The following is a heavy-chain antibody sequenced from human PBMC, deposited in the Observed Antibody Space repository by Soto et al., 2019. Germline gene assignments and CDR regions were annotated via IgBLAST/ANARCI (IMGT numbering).Heavy chain of an antibody. CDR1: GFNFIRKY. CDR2: LYSGGTT. D-gene: IGHD3-9*01. V-gene: IGHV3-53*01. J-gene: IGHJ4*02. CDR3: ARGRYFSVSFYFDY. Sequence: EVQLVESGGGLIQPGGSLRLSCAASGFNFIRKYMIWVRQAPGKGLEWVSILYSGGTTYYADSVQGRFAISRDTSENTLYLQMNILRAEYTSGYYWARGRYFSVSFYFDYWGQVTLVTVAS.